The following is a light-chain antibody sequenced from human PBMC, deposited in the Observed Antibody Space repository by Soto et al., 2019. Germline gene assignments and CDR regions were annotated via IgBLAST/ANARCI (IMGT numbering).Light chain of an antibody. J-gene: IGLJ1*01. V-gene: IGLV1-40*01. Sequence: QSVLTQPPSVFGAPGQRVTISCTGSSSNVGAGYDVHWYQQIPGTAPKLLIYGNNNRPSGVPDRFSGSKSGASASLAISGLQPEDEADYYCQSYDDIVTMVFGTGTKVTVL. CDR3: QSYDDIVTMV. CDR2: GNN. CDR1: SSNVGAGYD.